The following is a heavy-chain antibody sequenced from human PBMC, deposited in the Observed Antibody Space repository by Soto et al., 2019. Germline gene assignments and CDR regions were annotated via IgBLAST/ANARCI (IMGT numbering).Heavy chain of an antibody. D-gene: IGHD1-26*01. V-gene: IGHV3-23*01. CDR1: GFTFSSYA. CDR2: ITFRGDNI. Sequence: EVQLLESVGGLVSPGGSLRLSCAASGFTFSSYAMSWVRQAPGKGLEWLAGITFRGDNIYYADSVKGRFSLSRDNSRNRLDLQMNNLKVEDTALYYCAKVGTMGVFDNWGQGTLLTVSS. J-gene: IGHJ4*02. CDR3: AKVGTMGVFDN.